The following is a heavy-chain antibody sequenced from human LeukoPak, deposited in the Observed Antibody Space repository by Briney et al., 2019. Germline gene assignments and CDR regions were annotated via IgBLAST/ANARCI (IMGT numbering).Heavy chain of an antibody. CDR1: GFTFSSYS. Sequence: PGGSLRLSCAAPGFTFSSYSMNWVRQAPGKGLEWVSYISSSSSTIYYADSVKGRFTISRDNAKNSLYLQMNSLRDGDTAVYYCARGLLRVFDYWGQGTLVTVSS. CDR2: ISSSSSTI. CDR3: ARGLLRVFDY. J-gene: IGHJ4*02. V-gene: IGHV3-48*02. D-gene: IGHD3-22*01.